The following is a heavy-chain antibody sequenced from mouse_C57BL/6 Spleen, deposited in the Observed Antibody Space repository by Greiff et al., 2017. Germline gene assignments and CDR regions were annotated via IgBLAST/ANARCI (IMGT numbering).Heavy chain of an antibody. J-gene: IGHJ1*03. CDR2: IYPGDGDT. CDR3: ARSPSYDYDGGWYFDV. D-gene: IGHD2-4*01. V-gene: IGHV1-82*01. CDR1: GYAFSSSW. Sequence: QVQLQQSGPELVKPGASVKISCKASGYAFSSSWMNWVKQRPGKGLEWIGRIYPGDGDTNYNGKFKGKATLTADKSSSTAYMQLSSRTSEDSAVDFCARSPSYDYDGGWYFDVWGTGTTVTVSS.